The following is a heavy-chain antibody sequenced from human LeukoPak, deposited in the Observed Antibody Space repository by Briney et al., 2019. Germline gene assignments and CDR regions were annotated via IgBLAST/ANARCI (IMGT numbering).Heavy chain of an antibody. CDR2: IYTSGST. CDR1: GGSISSYY. J-gene: IGHJ3*02. D-gene: IGHD1-26*01. CDR3: ARARIVGAYQAFDI. V-gene: IGHV4-4*07. Sequence: PSETLSLTCTVSGGSISSYYWSWIRQPAGKGLEWIGRIYTSGSTNYNPSLKSRVTMSVDTSKNQFSLKLSSVTAADTAVYYCARARIVGAYQAFDIWGQGTMVTVSS.